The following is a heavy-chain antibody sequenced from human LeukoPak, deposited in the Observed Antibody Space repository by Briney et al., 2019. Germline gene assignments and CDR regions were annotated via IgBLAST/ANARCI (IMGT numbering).Heavy chain of an antibody. CDR1: GYTFTSYG. Sequence: GASVKVSCKASGYTFTSYGISWVRQAPGQGLEWMGWISAYNGNTNYAQKLQGRVTMTTDTSTSTAYMELRSLRSDDTAVYYCASSPLLTVAVGFDYWGQGTLVTVSS. CDR2: ISAYNGNT. CDR3: ASSPLLTVAVGFDY. J-gene: IGHJ4*02. D-gene: IGHD6-19*01. V-gene: IGHV1-18*01.